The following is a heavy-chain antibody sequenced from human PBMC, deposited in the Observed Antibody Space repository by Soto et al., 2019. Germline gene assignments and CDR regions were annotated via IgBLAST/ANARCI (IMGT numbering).Heavy chain of an antibody. D-gene: IGHD3-9*01. Sequence: SETLSLTCAVYGGPFSGYYCSWIRQPPGKGLEWIGEINHSGSTNYNRSLKSRATISVDTSKNQFSLKLSSVTAADTATYYCARLTSQSPRFDHWGPGTTVTVSS. V-gene: IGHV4-34*01. CDR1: GGPFSGYY. CDR3: ARLTSQSPRFDH. J-gene: IGHJ4*02. CDR2: INHSGST.